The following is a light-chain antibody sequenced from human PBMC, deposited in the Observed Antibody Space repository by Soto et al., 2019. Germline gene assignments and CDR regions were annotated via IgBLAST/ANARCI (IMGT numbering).Light chain of an antibody. CDR3: SSYTSSNTWV. CDR2: EVS. CDR1: NSDVGGYDY. Sequence: QSALTQPASVSGSPGQSIIISCTGTNSDVGGYDYVSWYQQHPGKAPKLMIYEVSNRPSGVSNRFSGSKSGNTASLTISGLQAEDEADYYCSSYTSSNTWVFGGGTQLTVL. V-gene: IGLV2-14*01. J-gene: IGLJ3*02.